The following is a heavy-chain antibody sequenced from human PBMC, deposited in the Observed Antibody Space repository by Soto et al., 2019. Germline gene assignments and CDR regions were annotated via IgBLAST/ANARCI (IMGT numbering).Heavy chain of an antibody. Sequence: GGSLRLSCAASGFTFSSYSMNWVRQAPGKGLEWVSYISSSSSTIYYADSVKGRFTISRDNAKNSLYLQMNSLRDEDTAVYYCARAGSPFLTGNPYSRFDPWGQGTLVTASS. CDR1: GFTFSSYS. D-gene: IGHD3-9*01. J-gene: IGHJ5*02. CDR3: ARAGSPFLTGNPYSRFDP. V-gene: IGHV3-48*02. CDR2: ISSSSSTI.